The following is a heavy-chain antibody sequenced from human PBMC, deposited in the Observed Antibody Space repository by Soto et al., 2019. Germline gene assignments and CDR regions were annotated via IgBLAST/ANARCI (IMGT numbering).Heavy chain of an antibody. J-gene: IGHJ5*02. CDR2: IYPGDSDT. V-gene: IGHV5-51*01. CDR1: GYSFINYW. CDR3: ARLQNLDNGDYGGFDP. Sequence: GESLKISCKGSGYSFINYWIGWVRQMPGKGLEWMGIIYPGDSDTRYSPSFQGQVTISADKSISTAYLQWSSLKASDTAMYYCARLQNLDNGDYGGFDPWGQGTLVTVSS. D-gene: IGHD4-17*01.